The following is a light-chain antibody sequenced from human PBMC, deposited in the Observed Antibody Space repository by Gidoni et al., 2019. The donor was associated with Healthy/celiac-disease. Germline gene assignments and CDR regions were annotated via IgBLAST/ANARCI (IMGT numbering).Light chain of an antibody. J-gene: IGKJ2*01. CDR3: QQRSNWPPYT. Sequence: EIVLTQSPATLSLSPGERATLSCRASQSVSSYLAWYQQKPGQAPRLLIYDASNRATGIPARFIGSGSCTDFTLTISSLETEDFAVYYCQQRSNWPPYTFGQGTKLEIK. V-gene: IGKV3-11*01. CDR2: DAS. CDR1: QSVSSY.